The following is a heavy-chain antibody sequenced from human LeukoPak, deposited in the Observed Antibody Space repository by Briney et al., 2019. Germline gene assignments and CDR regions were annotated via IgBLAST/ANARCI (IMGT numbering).Heavy chain of an antibody. CDR3: ARVRRYDFWSGYYGDLDY. D-gene: IGHD3-3*01. Sequence: ASVKVSCKASGYTFTSYDINWVRQAPGQGLEWMGWMNPNSGNTGYAQKFQGRVTMTRNTSISTAYMELSSLRSEDTAVYYCARVRRYDFWSGYYGDLDYWGQGTLVTVSS. CDR1: GYTFTSYD. CDR2: MNPNSGNT. V-gene: IGHV1-8*01. J-gene: IGHJ4*02.